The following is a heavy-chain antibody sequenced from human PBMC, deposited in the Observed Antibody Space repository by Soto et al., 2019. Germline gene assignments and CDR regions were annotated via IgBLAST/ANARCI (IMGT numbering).Heavy chain of an antibody. CDR2: ISGSGGST. V-gene: IGHV3-23*01. J-gene: IGHJ3*02. CDR3: ANFRYYDSSGSPPPDAFDI. D-gene: IGHD3-22*01. CDR1: GFTFSSYA. Sequence: PGGSLRLSCAASGFTFSSYAMSWVRQAPGKGLEWVSAISGSGGSTYYADSVKGRFTISRDNSKNTLYLQMNSLRAEDTAVYYCANFRYYDSSGSPPPDAFDIWGQGTMVTVSS.